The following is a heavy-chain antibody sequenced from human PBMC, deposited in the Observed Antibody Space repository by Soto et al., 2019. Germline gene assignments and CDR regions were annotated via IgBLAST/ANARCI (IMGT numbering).Heavy chain of an antibody. CDR2: IYCESGGT. V-gene: IGHV3-9*01. CDR1: GFTCYEHA. J-gene: IGHJ4*02. Sequence: EVQLVESGGGLVQPGRSLRLSCEVSGFTCYEHAMHWVRQAPGKGLEWVSGIYCESGGTGYADSVKGRFTISRDKAKNSLYLQMNSLRPEDTALYYCVIETGPGGADNWGQGTLGTVSS. CDR3: VIETGPGGADN. D-gene: IGHD1-26*01.